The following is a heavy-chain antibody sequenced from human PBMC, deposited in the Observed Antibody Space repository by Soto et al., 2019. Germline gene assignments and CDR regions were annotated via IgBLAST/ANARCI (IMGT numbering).Heavy chain of an antibody. Sequence: GGSLRLSCAASGFTFSSYGMHWVRQAPGKGLEWVAVISYDGSNKYYADSVKGRFTISRDNSKNTLYLQMNSLRAEDTAVYYCAKDLSQQWLAYYDYGMDVWGQGTKVTVSS. CDR1: GFTFSSYG. V-gene: IGHV3-30*18. D-gene: IGHD6-19*01. CDR3: AKDLSQQWLAYYDYGMDV. CDR2: ISYDGSNK. J-gene: IGHJ6*02.